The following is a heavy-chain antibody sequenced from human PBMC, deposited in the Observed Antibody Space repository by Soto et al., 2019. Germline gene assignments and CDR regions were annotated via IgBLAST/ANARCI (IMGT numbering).Heavy chain of an antibody. J-gene: IGHJ4*02. CDR1: GFTFSSYG. V-gene: IGHV3-30*18. D-gene: IGHD3-3*01. CDR3: AKDSYDFWSGYDY. CDR2: ISYDGSNK. Sequence: GGSLRLSCAASGFTFSSYGMHWVRQAPGKGLEWVAVISYDGSNKYYADSVKGRFTISRDNSKNTLYLQMNSLRAEDTAVYYCAKDSYDFWSGYDYWGQGTLVTVSS.